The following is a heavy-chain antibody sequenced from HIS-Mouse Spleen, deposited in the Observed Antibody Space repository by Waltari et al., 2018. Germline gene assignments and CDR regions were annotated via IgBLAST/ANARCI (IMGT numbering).Heavy chain of an antibody. CDR3: ARERPISYYFDY. J-gene: IGHJ4*02. V-gene: IGHV1-69*04. D-gene: IGHD2-21*01. Sequence: QVQLVQSGAEVKKPGSSVKVSCKASVGTFSSSAIHWVRPDPGQGLDWRGRIIPILGIANYAQKFQGRVTITADKSTSTAYMELSSLRSEDTAVYYCARERPISYYFDYWGQGTLVTVSS. CDR2: IIPILGIA. CDR1: VGTFSSSA.